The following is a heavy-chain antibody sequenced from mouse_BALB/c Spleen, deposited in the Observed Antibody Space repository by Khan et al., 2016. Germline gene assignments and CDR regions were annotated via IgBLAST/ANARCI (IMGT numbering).Heavy chain of an antibody. J-gene: IGHJ3*01. CDR3: ARGMGRAY. CDR1: GYSITSDYA. Sequence: EVQLQESGPGLVKPSQSLSLTCTVTGYSITSDYAWNWIRQFPGNKLEWMGYISYSGSTSYNPSLKSRITITRDTSKNQFFLKFNSVTAEDTATYYCARGMGRAYWGQGTLVTVSA. CDR2: ISYSGST. V-gene: IGHV3-2*02.